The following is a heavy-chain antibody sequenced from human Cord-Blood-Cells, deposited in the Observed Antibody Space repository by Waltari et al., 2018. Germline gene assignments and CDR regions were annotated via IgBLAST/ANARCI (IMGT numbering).Heavy chain of an antibody. CDR2: ISSSSSTR. CDR3: ARDGIRGVIDY. D-gene: IGHD3-10*01. J-gene: IGHJ4*02. Sequence: EVQLVESGGGLVQPGGSLRLSCAASGFTFSSYSMNWVRQAPGKGLDWFSYISSSSSTRYYADSVKGRFTISRDNAKNSLYLQVNSLRDEDTAVYYCARDGIRGVIDYWGQGTLVTVSS. V-gene: IGHV3-48*02. CDR1: GFTFSSYS.